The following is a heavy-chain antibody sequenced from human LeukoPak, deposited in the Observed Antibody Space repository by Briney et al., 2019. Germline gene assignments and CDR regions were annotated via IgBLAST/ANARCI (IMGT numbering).Heavy chain of an antibody. D-gene: IGHD2-15*01. Sequence: PGGSLRLSCAASGFTVSNNYMSWVRQAPGKGLEWVSVFYSGGSTYYADSVKGRFPSSRDNAKNTLYLQMNSLRAEDTAVYYCAREGVGYPDAFDIWGQGTMVTVSS. CDR3: AREGVGYPDAFDI. J-gene: IGHJ3*02. V-gene: IGHV3-53*01. CDR1: GFTVSNNY. CDR2: FYSGGST.